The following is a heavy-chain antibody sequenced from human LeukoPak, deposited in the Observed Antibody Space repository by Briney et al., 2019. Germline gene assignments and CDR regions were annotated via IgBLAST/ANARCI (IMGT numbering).Heavy chain of an antibody. CDR2: VDPEDGET. CDR3: ATINRYYYMDV. J-gene: IGHJ6*03. V-gene: IGHV1-69-2*01. CDR1: GYTFTDYY. D-gene: IGHD3-16*01. Sequence: ASVKVSCKVSGYTFTDYYMHWVQQAPGKGLEWMGLVDPEDGETIYAEKFQGRVTITADTSTDTAYVELSSLRSEDTAVYYCATINRYYYMDVWGKGTTVTVSS.